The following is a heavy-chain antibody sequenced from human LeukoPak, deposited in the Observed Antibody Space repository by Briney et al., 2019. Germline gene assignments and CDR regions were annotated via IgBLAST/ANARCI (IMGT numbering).Heavy chain of an antibody. CDR3: ARADGYNWDSPDYMDV. V-gene: IGHV3-7*01. J-gene: IGHJ6*03. CDR2: IQQDGSEK. D-gene: IGHD5-24*01. CDR1: GFTFSSYW. Sequence: GGSLRLSCAASGFTFSSYWMSWVRQAPGRGLEWVANIQQDGSEKYYVDSVKGRFTISRDNAKKSLYLQMNSLRAEDTAIYYCARADGYNWDSPDYMDVWGKGTTVTVSS.